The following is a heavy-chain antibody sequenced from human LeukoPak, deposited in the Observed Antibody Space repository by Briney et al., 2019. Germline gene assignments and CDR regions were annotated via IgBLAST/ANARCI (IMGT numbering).Heavy chain of an antibody. V-gene: IGHV1-2*02. Sequence: ASVKVSCKASGYTFTGYYMHWVRQAPGQGLEWMGWINPNSGGTNYAQKFQGRVTMTRDTSISTAYMELSRLRSDDTAVYYCARGVLLWFGESENWFDPWGQGTLVTVSS. CDR2: INPNSGGT. CDR3: ARGVLLWFGESENWFDP. D-gene: IGHD3-10*01. J-gene: IGHJ5*02. CDR1: GYTFTGYY.